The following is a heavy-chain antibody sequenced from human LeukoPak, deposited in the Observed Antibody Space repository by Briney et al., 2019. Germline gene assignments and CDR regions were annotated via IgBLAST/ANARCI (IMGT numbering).Heavy chain of an antibody. D-gene: IGHD3-16*01. CDR1: GFTFSSYA. Sequence: PGGSLRLSCAASGFTFSSYAMHWVRQAPGKGLEWVSVIYSGGSTYYADSVKGRFTISRDNSKNTLYLQMNSLRAEDTAVYYCARGGGELLRKGYYFDYWGQGTLVTVSS. J-gene: IGHJ4*02. CDR2: IYSGGST. V-gene: IGHV3-66*01. CDR3: ARGGGELLRKGYYFDY.